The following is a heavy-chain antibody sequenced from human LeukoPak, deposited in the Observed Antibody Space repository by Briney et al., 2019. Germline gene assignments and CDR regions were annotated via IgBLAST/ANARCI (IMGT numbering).Heavy chain of an antibody. V-gene: IGHV1-18*01. CDR3: ARPYPQYYYGSGRSLGAFDY. Sequence: ASVKVSCKASGYTFTSYGISWVRQAPGQGLEWMGWISAYNGNTNYAQKLQGRVTMTTDTSTSTAYMELRSLRSDDTAVYYCARPYPQYYYGSGRSLGAFDYWGKGTLVTVS. J-gene: IGHJ4*02. CDR2: ISAYNGNT. CDR1: GYTFTSYG. D-gene: IGHD3-10*01.